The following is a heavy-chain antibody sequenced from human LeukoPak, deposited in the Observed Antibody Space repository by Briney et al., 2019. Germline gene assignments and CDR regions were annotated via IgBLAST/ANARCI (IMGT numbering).Heavy chain of an antibody. CDR2: IYHSGST. CDR3: ARGPVGTTYYDY. V-gene: IGHV4-59*01. Sequence: PSETLSLTCTVSGGSIKSDYWSWIRQPPGKGLEWIGYIYHSGSTNYKPSLKSRVTISVDTSKNQVSLKLTSVTAADTAVYFCARGPVGTTYYDYWGQGAQVTVSS. D-gene: IGHD1-26*01. CDR1: GGSIKSDY. J-gene: IGHJ4*02.